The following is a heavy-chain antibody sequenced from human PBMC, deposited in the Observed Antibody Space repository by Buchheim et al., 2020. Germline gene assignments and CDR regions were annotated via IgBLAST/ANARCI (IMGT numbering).Heavy chain of an antibody. CDR1: GFTFSSYS. CDR2: ISYDGSNK. D-gene: IGHD1-26*01. V-gene: IGHV3-30*04. Sequence: QVQLVESGGGVVQPGRSLRLSCAASGFTFSSYSMHWVRQAPGKGLEWVAVISYDGSNKYYADSVKGRSTISRDNSKNPLFLQMNSLRAEDTAVYYCAREREEGATFPGLDYWGQGTL. CDR3: AREREEGATFPGLDY. J-gene: IGHJ4*02.